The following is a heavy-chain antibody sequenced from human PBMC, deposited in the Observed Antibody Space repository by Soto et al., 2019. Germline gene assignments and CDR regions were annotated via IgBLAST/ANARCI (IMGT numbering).Heavy chain of an antibody. CDR2: IYHSGST. CDR3: ARSRYYYDSSGYYPPNWFDP. D-gene: IGHD3-22*01. Sequence: SETLSLTCAVSGGSISSGGYSWSWIRQPPGKGLEWIGYIYHSGSTYYNPSLKSRVTISVDRSKNQFSLKLSSVTAADTAVYYCARSRYYYDSSGYYPPNWFDPWGQGTLVTVS. CDR1: GGSISSGGYS. V-gene: IGHV4-30-2*01. J-gene: IGHJ5*02.